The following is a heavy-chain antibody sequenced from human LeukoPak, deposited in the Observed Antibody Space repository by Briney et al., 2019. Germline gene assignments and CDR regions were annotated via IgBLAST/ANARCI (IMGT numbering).Heavy chain of an antibody. CDR1: GYTLTELS. V-gene: IGHV1-24*01. J-gene: IGHJ4*02. CDR3: ATVSSGWYLGPKDY. CDR2: FGPEDGET. D-gene: IGHD6-19*01. Sequence: ASVKVSCKVSGYTLTELSMHWVRQAPGKGLEWMGGFGPEDGETIYAQKFQGRVTMTEDTSTDTAYMELSSLRSEDTAVYYCATVSSGWYLGPKDYWGQGTLVTVSS.